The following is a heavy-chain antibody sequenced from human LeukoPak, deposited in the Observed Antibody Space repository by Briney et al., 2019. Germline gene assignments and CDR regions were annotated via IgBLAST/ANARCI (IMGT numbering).Heavy chain of an antibody. Sequence: GGSLRLSCAASGFTFSSLWMTWVRQAPGKGLEWVANINQDGSEKYFVDSVKGRFTISRDSAKNSVFLQMNSLTVEDTAVYYCARDGGVSGYDLLDYWGQGTLVTLSS. CDR1: GFTFSSLW. V-gene: IGHV3-7*01. CDR2: INQDGSEK. D-gene: IGHD5-12*01. J-gene: IGHJ4*02. CDR3: ARDGGVSGYDLLDY.